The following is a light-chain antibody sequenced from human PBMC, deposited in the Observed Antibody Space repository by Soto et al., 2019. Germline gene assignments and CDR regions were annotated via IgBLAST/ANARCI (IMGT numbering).Light chain of an antibody. V-gene: IGKV1-5*03. Sequence: DIQITQSPSTLSGSVGDRFTITCRASQTISSWLAWYQQKPGKAPKLLIYKASTLKSGVPSRFSGSGSGTEFTLTTSSLQPDDFATYYCQHYNSYSEAFGQGTQ. J-gene: IGKJ1*01. CDR3: QHYNSYSEA. CDR2: KAS. CDR1: QTISSW.